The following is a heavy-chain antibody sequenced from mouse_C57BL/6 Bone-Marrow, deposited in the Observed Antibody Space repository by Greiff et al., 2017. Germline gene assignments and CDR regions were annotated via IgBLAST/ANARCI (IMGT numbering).Heavy chain of an antibody. V-gene: IGHV5-4*03. D-gene: IGHD1-1*01. CDR1: GFTFSSYA. CDR3: ARGELRSYYYAMDY. J-gene: IGHJ4*01. CDR2: ISDGGSYT. Sequence: EVKLMESGGGLVKPGGSLKLSCAASGFTFSSYAMSWVRQTPEKRLEWVATISDGGSYTYLPDNVKGRFPISRDNATNNLYLQMSHLKSEDTAMYYCARGELRSYYYAMDYWGQGTSVTVSS.